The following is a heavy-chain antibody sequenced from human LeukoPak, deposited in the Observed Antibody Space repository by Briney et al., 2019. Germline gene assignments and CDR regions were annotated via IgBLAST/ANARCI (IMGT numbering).Heavy chain of an antibody. CDR2: IYPGDSDP. CDR3: ARAHYYHSSLHTPYYFDY. V-gene: IGHV5-51*01. J-gene: IGHJ4*02. D-gene: IGHD3-22*01. Sequence: GESLKISCKGSGYSFTTYWIGWVRQMPGKGLEWMGIIYPGDSDPRYSPSFQGQVTISADKSISTAYLQWSSLKASDTAMYYCARAHYYHSSLHTPYYFDYWGQGTLVTVSS. CDR1: GYSFTTYW.